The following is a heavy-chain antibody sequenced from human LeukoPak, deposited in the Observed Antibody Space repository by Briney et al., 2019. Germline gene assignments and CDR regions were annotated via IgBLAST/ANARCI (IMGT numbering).Heavy chain of an antibody. V-gene: IGHV1-69*05. CDR2: IIPIFGTA. D-gene: IGHD1-26*01. CDR1: GGTFSSYA. Sequence: SVKVSCKASGGTFSSYAISWVRQAPGQGLEWMGGIIPIFGTANYAQKFQGRVTITTDESTSTAYMELSSLRSEDTAVYYCARDRVGATLPLAFDYWGQGTLVTVSS. J-gene: IGHJ4*02. CDR3: ARDRVGATLPLAFDY.